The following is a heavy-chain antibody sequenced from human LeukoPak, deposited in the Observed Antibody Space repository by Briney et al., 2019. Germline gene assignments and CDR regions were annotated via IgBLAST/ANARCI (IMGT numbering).Heavy chain of an antibody. Sequence: SETLSLTCTVSGGSISSSSYYWGWIRQPPGKGLEWIGSIYYSGSTYYNPSLKSRVTISVDTSKNQFSLKLSSVTAADTAVYYCARSFWSGYYTSYYYYYYMDVWGKGTTVTASS. J-gene: IGHJ6*03. V-gene: IGHV4-39*07. D-gene: IGHD3-3*01. CDR3: ARSFWSGYYTSYYYYYYMDV. CDR1: GGSISSSSYY. CDR2: IYYSGST.